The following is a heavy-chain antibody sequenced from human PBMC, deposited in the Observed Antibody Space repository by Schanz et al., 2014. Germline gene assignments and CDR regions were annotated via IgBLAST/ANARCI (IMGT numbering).Heavy chain of an antibody. CDR1: GFTFSNHA. CDR3: AKDCPSDYGDHCVDF. J-gene: IGHJ4*02. Sequence: EVQLVESGGGLVQPGGSLRLSCETSGFTFSNHAMSWVRQAPGKGLEWVSAISGRGGRTYYADSVKGRFTISRDNSKNTLYRQMNSLRAEDTAVYYCAKDCPSDYGDHCVDFWGQGTLVTVSS. CDR2: ISGRGGRT. V-gene: IGHV3-23*04. D-gene: IGHD4-17*01.